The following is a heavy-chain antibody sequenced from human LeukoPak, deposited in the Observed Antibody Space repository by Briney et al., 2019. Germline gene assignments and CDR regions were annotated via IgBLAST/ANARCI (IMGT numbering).Heavy chain of an antibody. CDR2: IWYDGSNK. J-gene: IGHJ6*02. V-gene: IGHV3-33*08. CDR3: ARDPMVVTFYYYGMDV. Sequence: SGGSLRLSCAASGFTFSSYGMHWVRQAPGKGLEWVAVIWYDGSNKYYADSVKGRFTISRDNSKNTLYLQMNSLRAEDTAVYYCARDPMVVTFYYYGMDVWGQGTTVTVSS. CDR1: GFTFSSYG. D-gene: IGHD2-15*01.